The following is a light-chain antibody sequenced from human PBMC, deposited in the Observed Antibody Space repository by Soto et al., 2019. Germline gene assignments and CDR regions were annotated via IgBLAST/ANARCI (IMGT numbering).Light chain of an antibody. V-gene: IGKV1-5*03. CDR2: KAS. CDR3: QQSGT. CDR1: QSISSW. J-gene: IGKJ1*01. Sequence: DIQMTQSPSTLSASVGDRVTITCRASQSISSWLAWYQQKPGKAPKLLIYKASSLESGVPTSFSGSGSGTEFPLTISRLQPDDFATYYCQQSGTFGQGTKVEIK.